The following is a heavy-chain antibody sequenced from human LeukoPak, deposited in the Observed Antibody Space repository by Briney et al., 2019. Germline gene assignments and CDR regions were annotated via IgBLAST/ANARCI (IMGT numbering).Heavy chain of an antibody. V-gene: IGHV1-69*05. CDR1: GGTFSSYA. D-gene: IGHD3-22*01. CDR2: IIPIFGTA. J-gene: IGHJ4*02. Sequence: SVKVSCRASGGTFSSYAISWVRQAPGQGLEWMGRIIPIFGTANYAQKFQGRVTITTDESTSTAYMELSSLRSEDTAVYYCARVRGDSSGYWIGNYDYWGQGTLVTVSS. CDR3: ARVRGDSSGYWIGNYDY.